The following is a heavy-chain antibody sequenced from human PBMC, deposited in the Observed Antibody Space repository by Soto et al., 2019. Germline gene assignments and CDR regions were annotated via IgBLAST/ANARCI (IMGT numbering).Heavy chain of an antibody. J-gene: IGHJ5*02. V-gene: IGHV3-23*01. D-gene: IGHD1-26*01. CDR3: AKSRWELLT. CDR2: SSGSGGSK. Sequence: EEQLLESGGGLVQPGGSLRLTCAASGFTFSSYAMSWVRQAPGKGLEWVASMTASSGSGGSKFYADSVKGRFTISRDNSAHTLYLQMNSLRAEDTALYHCAKSRWELLTWRQGTLVTVSS. CDR1: GFTFSSYA.